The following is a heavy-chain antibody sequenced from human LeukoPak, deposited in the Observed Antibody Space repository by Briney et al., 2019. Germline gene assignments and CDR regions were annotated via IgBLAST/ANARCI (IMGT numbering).Heavy chain of an antibody. CDR3: ARDRGTRDGYNWLDY. D-gene: IGHD5-24*01. Sequence: PGGSLRLSCAASGFTFSSYAMSWVRQAPGKGLEWVSYISSSGSTIYYADSVKGRFTISRDNAKNSLYLQMNSLRAEDTAVYYCARDRGTRDGYNWLDYWGQGTLVTVSS. J-gene: IGHJ4*02. CDR1: GFTFSSYA. CDR2: ISSSGSTI. V-gene: IGHV3-48*04.